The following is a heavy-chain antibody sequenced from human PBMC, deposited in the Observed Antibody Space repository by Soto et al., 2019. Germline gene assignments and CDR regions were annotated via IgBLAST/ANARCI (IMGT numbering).Heavy chain of an antibody. CDR1: GGSFSGYY. CDR2: INHSGST. D-gene: IGHD3-10*01. CDR3: ARGSLWFGIYYGMDV. J-gene: IGHJ6*02. V-gene: IGHV4-34*01. Sequence: SETLSLTCAVYGGSFSGYYWSWIRQPPGRGLEWIGEINHSGSTNYNPSLKSRVTISVDTSKNQFSLKLSSVTAADTAVYYCARGSLWFGIYYGMDVWGQGTTVTVSS.